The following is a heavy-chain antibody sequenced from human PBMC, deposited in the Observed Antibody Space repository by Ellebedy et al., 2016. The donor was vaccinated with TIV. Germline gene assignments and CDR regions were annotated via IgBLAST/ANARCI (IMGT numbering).Heavy chain of an antibody. D-gene: IGHD3-10*01. J-gene: IGHJ6*02. CDR2: ISGFEQTT. CDR1: GFTFSSYA. CDR3: AKRVTMVREVITYYHYAMDV. V-gene: IGHV3-23*01. Sequence: GESLKISCAASGFTFSSYAMSWVRQAPGKGLEWVSGISGFEQTTHYADSVEGRFAISRDNSKNTLYLQMNSLRAEDTAVYYCAKRVTMVREVITYYHYAMDVWGQGTTVTVSS.